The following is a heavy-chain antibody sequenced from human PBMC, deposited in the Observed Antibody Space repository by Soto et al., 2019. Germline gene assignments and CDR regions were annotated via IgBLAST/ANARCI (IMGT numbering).Heavy chain of an antibody. CDR3: ARRGSGSYSYYYGMDV. CDR2: IYPGDSDT. D-gene: IGHD3-10*01. V-gene: IGHV5-51*01. J-gene: IGHJ6*02. Sequence: GESLKISCKGSGYSFTSYWIGWVRQMPGKGLEWMGIIYPGDSDTRYSPSFKGQVTISADKSISTAYLQWSSLKASDTAMYYCARRGSGSYSYYYGMDVWGQGTTVTVSS. CDR1: GYSFTSYW.